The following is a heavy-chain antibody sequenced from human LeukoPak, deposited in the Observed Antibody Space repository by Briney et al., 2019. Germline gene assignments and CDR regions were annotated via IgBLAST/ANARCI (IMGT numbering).Heavy chain of an antibody. CDR3: AREATTSRPGDY. V-gene: IGHV3-74*01. Sequence: GGSLRLSCAASGFTFSDYWIHWVRQAPGKGLMWVSHINNDGGTTSYADSVKGRFTISRDNAKNTLYLQLNSLRAEDTAVYYCAREATTSRPGDYWGLGTLVTVSS. J-gene: IGHJ4*02. CDR2: INNDGGTT. D-gene: IGHD1-1*01. CDR1: GFTFSDYW.